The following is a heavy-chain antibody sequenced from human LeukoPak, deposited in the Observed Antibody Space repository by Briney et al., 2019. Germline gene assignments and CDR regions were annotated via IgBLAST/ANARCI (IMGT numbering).Heavy chain of an antibody. Sequence: PGGSLRLSCAASGFSFSTYNMNWVRQAPGQRLEWVSSITSGSSYIYYADSVKGRFTISRDNAKNSLYLQMNSLRAEDTAVYYCARETKNDYVWGSYRSYYFDYWGQGTLVTVSS. CDR1: GFSFSTYN. J-gene: IGHJ4*02. D-gene: IGHD3-16*02. V-gene: IGHV3-21*01. CDR3: ARETKNDYVWGSYRSYYFDY. CDR2: ITSGSSYI.